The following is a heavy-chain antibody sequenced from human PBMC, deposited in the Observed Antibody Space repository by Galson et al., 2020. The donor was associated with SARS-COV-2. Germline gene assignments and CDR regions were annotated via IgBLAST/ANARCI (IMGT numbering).Heavy chain of an antibody. Sequence: TGGSLRLSCAASGFTFSSYAMHWVRQAPGKGLEWVAVISYDGSNKYYADSVKGRFTISRDNSKNTLYLQMNSLRAEDTAVYYCARGGAELDYWGHGTLVTVSS. V-gene: IGHV3-30-3*01. CDR1: GFTFSSYA. CDR3: ARGGAELDY. CDR2: ISYDGSNK. J-gene: IGHJ4*01.